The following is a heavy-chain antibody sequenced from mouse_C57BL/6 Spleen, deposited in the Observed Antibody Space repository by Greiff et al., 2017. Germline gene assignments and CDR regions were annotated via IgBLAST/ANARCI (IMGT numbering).Heavy chain of an antibody. V-gene: IGHV1-80*01. CDR1: GYAFSSYW. CDR3: ARGGGINSFDY. D-gene: IGHD1-1*01. CDR2: IYPGDGDT. Sequence: QVQLQQSGAELVKPGAPVKISCKASGYAFSSYWMNWVKQRPGKGLEGIGQIYPGDGDTNYNGKFKGKATLAADKSSGTTSFQLSSRTSEDSAVYFCARGGGINSFDYWGQGTTLTVSS. J-gene: IGHJ2*01.